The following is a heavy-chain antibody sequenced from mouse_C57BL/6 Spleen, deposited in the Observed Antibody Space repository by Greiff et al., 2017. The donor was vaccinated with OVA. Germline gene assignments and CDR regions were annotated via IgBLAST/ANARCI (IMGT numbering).Heavy chain of an antibody. CDR1: GFNIKDYY. CDR3: TTLNYGSSGDAMDY. V-gene: IGHV14-1*01. J-gene: IGHJ4*01. CDR2: IDPEDGDT. Sequence: EVKLQESGAELVRPGASVKLSCTASGFNIKDYYMHWVKQRPEQGLEWIGRIDPEDGDTEYAPKFQGKATMTAETSSNTAYLQLSSLTSEDTAVYYCTTLNYGSSGDAMDYWGQGTSVTVSS. D-gene: IGHD1-1*01.